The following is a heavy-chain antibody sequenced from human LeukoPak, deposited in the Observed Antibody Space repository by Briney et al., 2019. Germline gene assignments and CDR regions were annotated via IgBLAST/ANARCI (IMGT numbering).Heavy chain of an antibody. J-gene: IGHJ4*02. CDR2: IYYSGST. D-gene: IGHD6-19*01. V-gene: IGHV4-39*01. CDR3: AGASTYSSGWSSFDY. Sequence: SETLSLTCTVSGGSISSYYWGWIRQPPGKGLEWIGSIYYSGSTYYNPSLKSRVTISVDTSKNQFSLKLSSVTAADTAVYYCAGASTYSSGWSSFDYWGQGTLVTVSS. CDR1: GGSISSYY.